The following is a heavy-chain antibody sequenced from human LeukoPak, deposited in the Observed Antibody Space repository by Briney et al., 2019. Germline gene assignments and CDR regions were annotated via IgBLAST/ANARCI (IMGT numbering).Heavy chain of an antibody. V-gene: IGHV4-30-2*03. CDR2: IYYSGST. CDR3: ARIDYVEMDY. Sequence: SQTLSLTCAVSGGSISSGGYSWSWIRQPPGKGLEWIGSIYYSGSTYYNPSLKSRVTISVDTSKNQFSLKLSSVTAADTAVYYCARIDYVEMDYWGQGTLVTVSS. D-gene: IGHD3-16*01. CDR1: GGSISSGGYS. J-gene: IGHJ4*02.